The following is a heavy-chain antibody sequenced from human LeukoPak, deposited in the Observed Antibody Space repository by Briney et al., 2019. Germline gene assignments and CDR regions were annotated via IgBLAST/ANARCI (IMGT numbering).Heavy chain of an antibody. CDR3: ARDRNTYESGGYLRAYYDR. CDR1: VYTFRTFY. CDR2: ISPNSGYT. Sequence: VSVKVSCKASVYTFRTFYVTWVRQAPGQGLEGMGLISPNSGYTNYGRKFQGRVTMSTDTTTTTDFMAVRSLTSDETAVYYCARDRNTYESGGYLRAYYDRWGGASLVTVSS. D-gene: IGHD3-22*01. J-gene: IGHJ5*02. V-gene: IGHV1-18*01.